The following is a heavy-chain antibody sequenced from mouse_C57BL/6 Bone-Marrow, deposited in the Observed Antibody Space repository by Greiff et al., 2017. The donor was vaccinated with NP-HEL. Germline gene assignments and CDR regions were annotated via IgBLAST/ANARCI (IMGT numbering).Heavy chain of an antibody. CDR1: GYTFTSYG. CDR2: IYPRSGNT. Sequence: VQLQQSGAELARPGASVKLSCKASGYTFTSYGISWVKQRTGQGLEWIGEIYPRSGNTYYNEKFKGKATLTADKSSSTAYMELRSLTSEDSAVYFCARRWIYYGYEAYWGQGTLVTVSA. V-gene: IGHV1-81*01. CDR3: ARRWIYYGYEAY. J-gene: IGHJ3*01. D-gene: IGHD2-2*01.